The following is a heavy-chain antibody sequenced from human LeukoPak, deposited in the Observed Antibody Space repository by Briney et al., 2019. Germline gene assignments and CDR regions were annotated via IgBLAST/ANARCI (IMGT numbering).Heavy chain of an antibody. V-gene: IGHV3-7*01. D-gene: IGHD3-10*01. CDR2: IKEDGTEK. CDR1: GFTFSFYW. Sequence: GGSLRLSCAASGFTFSFYWMSWVRQAPGKGLEWVANIKEDGTEKNYVDSVKGRFTISRDNTKNSLYLQMTSLRAEDTALYYCARDTHLSYAAGFDWWGQGTLVTVSS. J-gene: IGHJ4*02. CDR3: ARDTHLSYAAGFDW.